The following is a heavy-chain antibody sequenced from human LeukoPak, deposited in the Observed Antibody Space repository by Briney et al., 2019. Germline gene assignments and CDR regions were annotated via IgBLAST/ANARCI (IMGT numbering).Heavy chain of an antibody. CDR2: ISYDGSNK. CDR3: ARDKFGGVVPAAIGAFDI. Sequence: GRSLRLSCAASGFTFSSYAMHWVRQAPGKGLEWVAVISYDGSNKYYADSVKGRFTISRDNSKNTLYLQMNSLRAEDTAVYYCARDKFGGVVPAAIGAFDIWGQGTMVTVSS. V-gene: IGHV3-30-3*01. J-gene: IGHJ3*02. D-gene: IGHD2-2*01. CDR1: GFTFSSYA.